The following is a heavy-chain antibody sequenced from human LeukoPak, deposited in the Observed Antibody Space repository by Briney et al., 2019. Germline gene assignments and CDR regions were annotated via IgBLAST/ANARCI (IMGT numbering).Heavy chain of an antibody. V-gene: IGHV1-8*03. J-gene: IGHJ5*02. Sequence: ASVKVSCKASGYTFINSDINWVRQAPGQGLEWMGWMNPNSGNTGYAQKFQDRVTITRDTSITTAYMELSSLRSEDTAVYYCARGYGTYMFDPWGQGTLVIVSS. CDR2: MNPNSGNT. CDR3: ARGYGTYMFDP. CDR1: GYTFINSD. D-gene: IGHD1-26*01.